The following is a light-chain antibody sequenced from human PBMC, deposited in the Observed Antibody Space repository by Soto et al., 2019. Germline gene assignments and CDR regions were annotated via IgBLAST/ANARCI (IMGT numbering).Light chain of an antibody. Sequence: EIVLTQCAATLSVSPGERATLSCRASQSVSSNLAWYQQKPGQAPRLLIYGASTRATGIPARFSGSGSGTEFTLTISSLQSEDFAVYYCQQYNNWPPRITFGQGTRLEI. J-gene: IGKJ5*01. CDR1: QSVSSN. CDR2: GAS. CDR3: QQYNNWPPRIT. V-gene: IGKV3-15*01.